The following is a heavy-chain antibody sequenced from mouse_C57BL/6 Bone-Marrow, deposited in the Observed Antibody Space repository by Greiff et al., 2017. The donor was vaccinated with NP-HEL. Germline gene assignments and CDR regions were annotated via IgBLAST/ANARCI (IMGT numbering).Heavy chain of an antibody. J-gene: IGHJ2*01. V-gene: IGHV2-2*01. CDR2: IWSGGST. CDR1: GFSLTSYG. Sequence: QVQLKESGPGLVQPSQSLSITCTVSGFSLTSYGVHWVRQSPGKGLEWLGVIWSGGSTDYNAAFIYRLSISKDNSKSQVFFKMNSLQPVNTSIYYCARNPSYYGSIDSFDYWGQGTTLTVSS. D-gene: IGHD1-1*01. CDR3: ARNPSYYGSIDSFDY.